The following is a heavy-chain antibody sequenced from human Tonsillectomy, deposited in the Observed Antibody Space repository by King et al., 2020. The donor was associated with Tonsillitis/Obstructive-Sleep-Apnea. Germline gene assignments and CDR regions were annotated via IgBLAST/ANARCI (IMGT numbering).Heavy chain of an antibody. Sequence: DVQLVESGGGLVQPGGSLRLSCEASGFNFNNFAVSWVRQAPGKGLEWVSSXXXXGGGXYXTHSVDGRFTVSRDNSRNTVYLQMNSQRVEDTAVYNCAKVRRSGGVSYYGMDVWGEGTTVTVSS. J-gene: IGHJ6*04. CDR2: XXXXGGGX. V-gene: IGHV3-23*04. CDR3: AKVRRSGGVSYYGMDV. D-gene: IGHD6-19*01. CDR1: GFNFNNFA.